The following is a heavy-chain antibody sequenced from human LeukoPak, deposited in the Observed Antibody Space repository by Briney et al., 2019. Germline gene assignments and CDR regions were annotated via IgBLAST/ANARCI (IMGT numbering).Heavy chain of an antibody. CDR1: GFALSSFD. J-gene: IGHJ3*02. CDR2: ILTNGDT. Sequence: PGGSLRLSCAASGFALSSFDMLWVRPSPRKGLEWVARILTNGDTDYGASVEGRFTISRENAKSYVYLQMNSLRDGDTAAYYCARDRFGERTFEKWGQGTMVTVSS. CDR3: ARDRFGERTFEK. V-gene: IGHV3-13*01. D-gene: IGHD3-10*01.